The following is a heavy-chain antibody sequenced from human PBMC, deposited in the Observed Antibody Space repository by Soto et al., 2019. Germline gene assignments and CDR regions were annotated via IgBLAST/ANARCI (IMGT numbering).Heavy chain of an antibody. J-gene: IGHJ4*02. CDR3: ARARYYYDSSGYPTQYYFDY. V-gene: IGHV1-46*01. CDR1: GYTFTSYY. Sequence: ASVKVSCKASGYTFTSYYMQWVRQAPGQGLEWMGIINPSGGSTSYAQKFQGRVTMTRDTSTSTVYMELSSLRSEDTAVYYCARARYYYDSSGYPTQYYFDYWGQGTLVTVS. CDR2: INPSGGST. D-gene: IGHD3-22*01.